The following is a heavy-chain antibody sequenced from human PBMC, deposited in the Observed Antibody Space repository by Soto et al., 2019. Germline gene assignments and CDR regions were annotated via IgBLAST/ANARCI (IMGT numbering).Heavy chain of an antibody. D-gene: IGHD6-13*01. CDR1: GYTFTSYD. V-gene: IGHV1-8*01. CDR2: MNPNSGNT. J-gene: IGHJ4*02. Sequence: QVQLVQSGAEVKKPGASVKVSCKASGYTFTSYDINWVRQATGQGLEWMGWMNPNSGNTGYAQKFQGRVTXXRHXSISTAYMELSSLRSEDTAVYYCARELSSSWRFDYWGQGTLVTVSS. CDR3: ARELSSSWRFDY.